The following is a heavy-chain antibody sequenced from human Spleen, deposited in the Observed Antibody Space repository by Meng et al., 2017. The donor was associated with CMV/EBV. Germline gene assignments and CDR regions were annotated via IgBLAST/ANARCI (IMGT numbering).Heavy chain of an antibody. Sequence: TVNSYWMHWVRQAPGKGLVWVSHIKSGGSSTTYEESVKGRLTNSRDNDKNTLYLQMNSLRAEDTAVYYCAREAGRRDGYNYLGYFDYWGQGTLVTVSS. V-gene: IGHV3-74*03. CDR1: TVNSYW. J-gene: IGHJ4*02. D-gene: IGHD5-24*01. CDR2: IKSGGSST. CDR3: AREAGRRDGYNYLGYFDY.